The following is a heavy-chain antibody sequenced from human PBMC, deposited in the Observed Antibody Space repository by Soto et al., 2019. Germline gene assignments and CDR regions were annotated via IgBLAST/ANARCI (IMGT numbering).Heavy chain of an antibody. CDR1: GYPFSDYA. CDR2: INAGNGNT. D-gene: IGHD3-10*01. J-gene: IGHJ6*03. Sequence: QVHLVQSGAEVKKPGASVKISCEASGYPFSDYAIHWVRQAPGQRLEWMGRINAGNGNTEYSQPFQGRLTIPRDSSARTAFMELGSLTSDDSPVYFCARDRDRGDYYYYYMDVWGRGTTVIVSS. CDR3: ARDRDRGDYYYYYMDV. V-gene: IGHV1-3*01.